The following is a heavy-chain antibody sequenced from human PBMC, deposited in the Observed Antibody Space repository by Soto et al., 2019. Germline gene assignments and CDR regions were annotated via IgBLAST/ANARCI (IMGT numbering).Heavy chain of an antibody. CDR3: ARLYCTGGRCYLDY. CDR1: GFGFSDYG. D-gene: IGHD2-8*02. Sequence: GWSLRLSCAASGFGFSDYGMHWVRQAPGKGLEWVAVIWYDGINKYYADSVRGRFTISRDNSKIALYLEMNSLRAEDTATYYCARLYCTGGRCYLDYWGQGTPVTVSS. J-gene: IGHJ4*02. CDR2: IWYDGINK. V-gene: IGHV3-33*01.